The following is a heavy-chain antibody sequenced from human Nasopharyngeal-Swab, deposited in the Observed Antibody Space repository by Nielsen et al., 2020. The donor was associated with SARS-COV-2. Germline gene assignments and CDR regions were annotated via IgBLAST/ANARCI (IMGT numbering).Heavy chain of an antibody. CDR3: AKVGAAAEDYFDY. J-gene: IGHJ4*02. D-gene: IGHD6-13*01. CDR2: ISWNSGSI. CDR1: GFTFDDYA. Sequence: SLKISCAASGFTFDDYAMHWVRQAPGKGLEWVSGISWNSGSIGYADSVKGRFTISRDNAKNSLYLQMNSLRAEDTALYYCAKVGAAAEDYFDYWGQGTLVTVSS. V-gene: IGHV3-9*01.